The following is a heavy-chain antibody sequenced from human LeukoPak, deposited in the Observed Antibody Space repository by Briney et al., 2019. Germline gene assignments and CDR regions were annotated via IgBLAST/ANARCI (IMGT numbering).Heavy chain of an antibody. CDR1: GYTFTGYY. CDR2: INPNSGGT. CDR3: ARDVFXLSSGWYEGDY. Sequence: ASVKVSCKASGYTFTGYYMHWVRQAPGQGLEWMGWINPNSGGTNYAQRFQGRVTMTRDTSISTAYMELSRLRSDDTAVYYCARDVFXLSSGWYEGDYWGQGTLVTVSS. J-gene: IGHJ4*02. D-gene: IGHD6-19*01. V-gene: IGHV1-2*02.